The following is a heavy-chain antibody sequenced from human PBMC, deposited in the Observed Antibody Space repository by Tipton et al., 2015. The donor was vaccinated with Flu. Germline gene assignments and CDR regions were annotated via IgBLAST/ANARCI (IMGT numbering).Heavy chain of an antibody. D-gene: IGHD5-24*01. CDR3: AREMPTTAIRDAFDI. Sequence: SLRLSCAASGLTFSSYDMNWVRQAPGKGLEWVSSINSSSSYIYYADSLKARLTTSRDNAKNSLYLLINSLRAEDTAVYYCAREMPTTAIRDAFDIWGQGTMVTVSS. J-gene: IGHJ3*02. CDR2: INSSSSYI. CDR1: GLTFSSYD. V-gene: IGHV3-21*06.